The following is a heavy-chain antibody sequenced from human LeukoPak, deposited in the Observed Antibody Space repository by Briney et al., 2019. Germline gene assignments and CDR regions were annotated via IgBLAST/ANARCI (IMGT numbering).Heavy chain of an antibody. CDR1: GFALSSHW. CDR3: ARNNGMDV. J-gene: IGHJ6*02. V-gene: IGHV3-7*03. Sequence: GGSLRLSCAASGFALSSHWMTWVRQVPGRGLEWVANVNRDGSETYYLDSVKGRFTISKDNAKNSLYLQMNSQRAEDTALYHCARNNGMDVWGQGTTVIVSS. CDR2: VNRDGSET.